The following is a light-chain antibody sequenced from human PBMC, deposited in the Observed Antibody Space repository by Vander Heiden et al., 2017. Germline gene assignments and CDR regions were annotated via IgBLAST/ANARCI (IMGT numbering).Light chain of an antibody. Sequence: EIVLTQSPATLSLSPGERATLSCRASQSVSSYLAWYQQKPGQAPRLLIYDASNRATGIKARFSGSGDGTDFTLTISSLEPEDFAVYYCQQRSNGPVMYTFGQGTKLEIK. CDR3: QQRSNGPVMYT. V-gene: IGKV3-11*01. J-gene: IGKJ2*01. CDR2: DAS. CDR1: QSVSSY.